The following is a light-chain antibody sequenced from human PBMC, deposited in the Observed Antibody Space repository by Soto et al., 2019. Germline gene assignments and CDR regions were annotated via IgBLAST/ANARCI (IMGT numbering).Light chain of an antibody. V-gene: IGKV3-20*01. CDR2: GAS. CDR3: QQYGRSPPWT. CDR1: QSVSSSY. J-gene: IGKJ1*01. Sequence: EIVLPQSPGTLSLSPGERATLSCRASQSVSSSYIAWFQQKPGQAPRLLFYGASNRATGIPDRFSGSGSGTDFTRTITRLETEGLAVYYCQQYGRSPPWTFVQGTKVEI.